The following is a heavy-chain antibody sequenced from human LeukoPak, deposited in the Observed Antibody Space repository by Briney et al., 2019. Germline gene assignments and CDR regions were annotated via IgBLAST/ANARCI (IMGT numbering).Heavy chain of an antibody. Sequence: PGGSLRLSCEASGFTFSSYAMSWIRQAPGKGLQWVGHIKSKTDGGTTEYAAPVKGRFTISRDDSKDTLYLQLNSLKNEDTALYYCTALGAASEYWGQGTLVTVSS. CDR1: GFTFSSYA. CDR3: TALGAASEY. D-gene: IGHD2-15*01. J-gene: IGHJ4*02. V-gene: IGHV3-15*01. CDR2: IKSKTDGGTT.